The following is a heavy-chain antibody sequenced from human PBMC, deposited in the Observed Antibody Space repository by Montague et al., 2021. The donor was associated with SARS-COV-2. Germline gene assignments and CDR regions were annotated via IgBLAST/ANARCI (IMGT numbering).Heavy chain of an antibody. Sequence: SLRLSCAASGFTFSSYAMSWVRQAPGKGLEWVSTISISDGNTYYADSVKGRFTISRDKPKNTLYLQMNSLRAEDTAVYYCAKDRQLVGDDALDIWGQGTMVTVSS. CDR3: AKDRQLVGDDALDI. CDR2: ISISDGNT. J-gene: IGHJ3*02. CDR1: GFTFSSYA. D-gene: IGHD6-13*01. V-gene: IGHV3-23*01.